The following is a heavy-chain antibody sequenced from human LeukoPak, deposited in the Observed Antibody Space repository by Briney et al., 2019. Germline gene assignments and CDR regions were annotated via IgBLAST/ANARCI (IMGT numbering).Heavy chain of an antibody. CDR2: ISGSVDST. CDR3: AKKSGLGFDC. CDR1: AFTCSSYA. D-gene: IGHD6-19*01. Sequence: GGSLRLSSAASAFTCSSYAMSWVPQAPGKGLEWVSAISGSVDSTKYADSGKGRFTIPRDNPKNTLYQQMNSLRAEDTAVYYCAKKSGLGFDCWGQGTLVTVSS. J-gene: IGHJ4*02. V-gene: IGHV3-23*01.